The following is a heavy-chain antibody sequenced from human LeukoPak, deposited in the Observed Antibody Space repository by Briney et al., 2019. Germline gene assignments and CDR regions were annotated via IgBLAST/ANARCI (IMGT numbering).Heavy chain of an antibody. CDR3: AKTPRSGWYQGVAFDI. Sequence: GGSLRLSCAASGFTFSSYAMSWVRQAPGKGLEWVSAISGSGGSTYYADSVKGRFTISRDNSKNTLYLQMNSLRAEDTAVYYCAKTPRSGWYQGVAFDIWGQGTTVTVSS. D-gene: IGHD6-19*01. J-gene: IGHJ3*02. CDR2: ISGSGGST. CDR1: GFTFSSYA. V-gene: IGHV3-23*01.